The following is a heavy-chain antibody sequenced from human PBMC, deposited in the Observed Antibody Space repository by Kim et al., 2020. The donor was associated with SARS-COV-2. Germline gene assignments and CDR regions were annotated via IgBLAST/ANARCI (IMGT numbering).Heavy chain of an antibody. CDR3: AKNGQQRHPELWYFDY. D-gene: IGHD6-25*01. J-gene: IGHJ4*02. CDR2: ISGSGGST. V-gene: IGHV3-23*01. Sequence: GGSLRLSCAASGFTFSSYAMSWVRQAPGKGLEWVSAISGSGGSTYYADSVKGRFTISRDNSKNTLYLQMNSLRAEDTAVYYCAKNGQQRHPELWYFDYWGQGTLVTVSS. CDR1: GFTFSSYA.